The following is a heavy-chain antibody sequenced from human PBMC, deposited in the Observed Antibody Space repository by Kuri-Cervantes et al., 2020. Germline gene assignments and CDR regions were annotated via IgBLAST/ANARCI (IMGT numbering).Heavy chain of an antibody. Sequence: GESLKISCAASGFIFNNYWMSWVRQAPGKGLEWVANIKKDGSGKYYVDSVKGRFTISRGNAKMSVDLQMNSLRVEDTAVYYCARDVGVAAFGSWGQGTLVTVSS. J-gene: IGHJ4*02. D-gene: IGHD3-3*01. CDR1: GFIFNNYW. CDR2: IKKDGSGK. CDR3: ARDVGVAAFGS. V-gene: IGHV3-7*01.